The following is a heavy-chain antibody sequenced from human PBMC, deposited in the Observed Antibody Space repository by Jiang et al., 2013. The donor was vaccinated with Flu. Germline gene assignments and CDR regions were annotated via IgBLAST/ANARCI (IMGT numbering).Heavy chain of an antibody. J-gene: IGHJ1*01. CDR2: IYPGDSDT. Sequence: RQMPGKGLEWMGIIYPGDSDTRYSPSFQGQVTISADKSISTAYLQWSSLKASDTAMYYCARLSDSSRSFQHWGQGTLVTVSS. CDR3: ARLSDSSRSFQH. D-gene: IGHD3-22*01. V-gene: IGHV5-51*01.